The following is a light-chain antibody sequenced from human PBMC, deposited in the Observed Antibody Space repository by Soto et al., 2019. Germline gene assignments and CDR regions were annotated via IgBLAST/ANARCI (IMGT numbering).Light chain of an antibody. J-gene: IGLJ1*01. CDR1: SSNIGAGYD. CDR2: GNT. V-gene: IGLV1-40*01. CDR3: QSYDCSLSGSGFV. Sequence: QSLLTQPPAMAGGPGRRVPISFTRSSSNIGAGYDVHWYQQLPGTAPKLIIYGNTNRPSGVPDRFSGSKSGPSASLAITGLPAEDEADYYCQSYDCSLSGSGFVFGTGTKVTVL.